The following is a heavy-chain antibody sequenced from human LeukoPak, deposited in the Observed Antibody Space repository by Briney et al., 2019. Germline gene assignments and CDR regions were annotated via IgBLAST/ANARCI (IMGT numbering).Heavy chain of an antibody. D-gene: IGHD1-26*01. CDR2: INHSGST. J-gene: IGHJ4*02. CDR3: ARVLGSRFDY. V-gene: IGHV4-34*01. Sequence: SETLSLTCAVYGGSFSGYYWSWIRQPPGKGLEWIGEINHSGSTNYNPSLKSRVTMSVDTSKNQFSLKLSSVTAADTAVYYCARVLGSRFDYWGQGTLVTVSS. CDR1: GGSFSGYY.